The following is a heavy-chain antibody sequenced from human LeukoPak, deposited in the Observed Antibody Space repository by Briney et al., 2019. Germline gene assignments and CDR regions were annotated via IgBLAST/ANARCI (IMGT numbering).Heavy chain of an antibody. CDR3: AKSTRAVMAMMDV. CDR1: GFTVSYNY. CDR2: ISSRSTYI. V-gene: IGHV3-21*01. J-gene: IGHJ6*04. Sequence: GGSLRLSCAASGFTVSYNYMSWVRQAPGKGLEWVSSISSRSTYIYHADSVKGRFTISRDNAKNSLFLQMNSLRAEDTAVYFCAKSTRAVMAMMDVWGKGTTVTVSS. D-gene: IGHD3-16*01.